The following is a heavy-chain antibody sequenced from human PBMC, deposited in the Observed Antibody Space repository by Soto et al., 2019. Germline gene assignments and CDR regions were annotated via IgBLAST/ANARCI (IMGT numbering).Heavy chain of an antibody. Sequence: QVQLVESGGGVVQSGGALGLSFAAPGFTFRIFCLHLVRQAPSKGPEWVAVMSPNGNNQYYADSVKGRFTISRDTSKSTLYLQMTSLRPDDTAVYYCATGANFYYDTSRYWGQGTLVTVSS. CDR3: ATGANFYYDTSRY. D-gene: IGHD3-22*01. V-gene: IGHV3-30-3*01. CDR2: MSPNGNNQ. CDR1: GFTFRIFC. J-gene: IGHJ4*02.